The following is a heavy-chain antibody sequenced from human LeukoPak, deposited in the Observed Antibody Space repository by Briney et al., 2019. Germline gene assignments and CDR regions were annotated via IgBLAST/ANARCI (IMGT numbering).Heavy chain of an antibody. J-gene: IGHJ4*02. CDR2: IYPSGST. CDR3: ARLGYTYGYAFDA. CDR1: GGFISSYF. D-gene: IGHD5-18*01. Sequence: PSETLSLTCSVSGGFISSYFWSWIRQPAGKGLEWIGRIYPSGSTNYNPSLKSRVTMSLDTSKSQFSLKLSSVIAADTAVYYCARLGYTYGYAFDAWGQGTLVTVSS. V-gene: IGHV4-4*07.